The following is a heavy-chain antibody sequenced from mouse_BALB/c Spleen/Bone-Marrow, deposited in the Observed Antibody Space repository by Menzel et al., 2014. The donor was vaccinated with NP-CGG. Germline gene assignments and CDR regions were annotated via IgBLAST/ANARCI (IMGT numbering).Heavy chain of an antibody. Sequence: DVMLVESGGGLAQPGGSRKLSCAASGFTFSSFGMHWVRQAPEKGLEWVAYISSGSSTIYYADTVKGRFTISRDNPKNTLFLQMTSLRSEDTAMYYCVRSYGSYAMAFWGQGTSVTVSS. CDR3: VRSYGSYAMAF. CDR1: GFTFSSFG. V-gene: IGHV5-17*02. CDR2: ISSGSSTI. J-gene: IGHJ4*01. D-gene: IGHD2-10*02.